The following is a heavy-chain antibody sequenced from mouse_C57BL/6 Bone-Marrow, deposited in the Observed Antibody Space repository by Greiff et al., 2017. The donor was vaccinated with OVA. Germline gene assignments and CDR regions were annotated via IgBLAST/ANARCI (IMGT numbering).Heavy chain of an antibody. J-gene: IGHJ4*01. D-gene: IGHD1-1*01. CDR1: GYTFTDYE. CDR3: DAPIYYYGSSVYYYAMDY. CDR2: IDPETGGT. V-gene: IGHV1-15*01. Sequence: VKLMESGAELVRPGASVTLSCKASGYTFTDYEMHWVKQTPVHGLEWIGAIDPETGGTAYNQKFKGKAILTADKSSSTAYMELRSLTSEDSAVYYCDAPIYYYGSSVYYYAMDYWGQGTSVTVSS.